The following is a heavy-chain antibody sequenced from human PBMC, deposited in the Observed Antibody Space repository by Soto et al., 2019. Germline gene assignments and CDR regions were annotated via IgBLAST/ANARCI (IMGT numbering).Heavy chain of an antibody. D-gene: IGHD3-22*01. CDR3: AKDYSSGYYAFDI. J-gene: IGHJ3*02. V-gene: IGHV3-23*01. Sequence: GGSLRLSCRPSGFTFTTYAMSWVRQAPGKGLEWVSSISSGGDTYYADSVKGRFTISRDSSKNTLYLQMNNLRAEDTATYYCAKDYSSGYYAFDIWGRGTMVTVSS. CDR1: GFTFTTYA. CDR2: ISSGGDT.